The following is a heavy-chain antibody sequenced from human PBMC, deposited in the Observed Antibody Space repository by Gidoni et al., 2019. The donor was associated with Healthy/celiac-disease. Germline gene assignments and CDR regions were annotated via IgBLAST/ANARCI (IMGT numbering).Heavy chain of an antibody. CDR3: AKFWGIMITFGGVIADDAFDI. Sequence: EVQLLASGGGLVQPGGSLRLSCAASGFTFSRHSIRWVRQAPGKGLEWVSAISGSGGSTYYADSVKGRFTITRDNSKNTLYLQMNSLRAEDTAVYYCAKFWGIMITFGGVIADDAFDIWGQGTMVTVSS. CDR1: GFTFSRHS. V-gene: IGHV3-23*01. J-gene: IGHJ3*02. CDR2: ISGSGGST. D-gene: IGHD3-16*02.